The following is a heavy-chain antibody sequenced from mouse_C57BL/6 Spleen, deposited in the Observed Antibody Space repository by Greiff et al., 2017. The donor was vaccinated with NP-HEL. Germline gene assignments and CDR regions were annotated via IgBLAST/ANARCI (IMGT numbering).Heavy chain of an antibody. CDR1: GFTFSSYA. CDR2: ISDGGSYT. V-gene: IGHV5-4*01. CDR3: ARDTDYVAFAY. D-gene: IGHD2-4*01. J-gene: IGHJ3*01. Sequence: EVQLVESGGGLVKPGGSLKLSCAASGFTFSSYAMSWVRQTPEKRLEWVATISDGGSYTYYPDNVKGRFTISRDNAKNNLYLQMSHLKSEDTAMYYCARDTDYVAFAYWGQGTLVTVSA.